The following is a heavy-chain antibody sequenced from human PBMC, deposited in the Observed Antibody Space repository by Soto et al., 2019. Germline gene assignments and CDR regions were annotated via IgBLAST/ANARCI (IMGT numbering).Heavy chain of an antibody. Sequence: QVQLVQSGAEVKKPGSSVKVSCKASGGTFSSYAISWVRQAPGQGIEWMGGIIPIFGTANYAQKYQGRVTITADESTSTAYMELSSLRSEDTAVYYCARGSYDYVWGSYRQTNLDYWGQGTLVTVSS. V-gene: IGHV1-69*01. CDR2: IIPIFGTA. D-gene: IGHD3-16*02. CDR3: ARGSYDYVWGSYRQTNLDY. J-gene: IGHJ4*02. CDR1: GGTFSSYA.